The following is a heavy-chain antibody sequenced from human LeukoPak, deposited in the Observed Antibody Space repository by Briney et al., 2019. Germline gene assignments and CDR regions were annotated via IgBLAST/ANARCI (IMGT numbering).Heavy chain of an antibody. V-gene: IGHV4-61*01. CDR2: IYYSGST. CDR3: ARDGGGYYGMDV. D-gene: IGHD3-16*01. Sequence: SSETLSLTCTVSGGSISSSSAYWGWIRQPPGKGLEWIGYIYYSGSTNYNPSLKSRVTISVDTSKNQFSLKLSSVTAADTAVYYCARDGGGYYGMDVWGQGTTVTVSS. CDR1: GGSISSSSAY. J-gene: IGHJ6*02.